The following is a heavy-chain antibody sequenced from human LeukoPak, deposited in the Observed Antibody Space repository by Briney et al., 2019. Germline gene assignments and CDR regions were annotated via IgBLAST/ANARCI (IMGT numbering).Heavy chain of an antibody. CDR2: IYYTGTT. D-gene: IGHD6-19*01. CDR1: GDSISTYY. Sequence: SETLSLTCTVSGDSISTYYWSWIRQPPGKGLEWLGYIYYTGTTNYNPFLKTRVTMSVDTSKNHFSLKLTSVTTADTAVYFCARGLPSYSSGWDVFDIWGQGTIVTVSS. CDR3: ARGLPSYSSGWDVFDI. J-gene: IGHJ3*02. V-gene: IGHV4-59*01.